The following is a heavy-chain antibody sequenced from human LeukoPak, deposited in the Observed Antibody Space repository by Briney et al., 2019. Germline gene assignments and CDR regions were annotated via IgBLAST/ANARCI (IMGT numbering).Heavy chain of an antibody. CDR2: IRYDGSNK. J-gene: IGHJ6*03. Sequence: PGGSLRLSCAVSGFTFSSYGMHWVRQDPGKGLEWVAFIRYDGSNKYYADSVKGRFTISRDNSKNTLYLQMNSLRAEDTAVYYCAKDRGQLAEYYYYYYMDVWGKGTTVTVSS. CDR3: AKDRGQLAEYYYYYYMDV. D-gene: IGHD6-6*01. V-gene: IGHV3-30*02. CDR1: GFTFSSYG.